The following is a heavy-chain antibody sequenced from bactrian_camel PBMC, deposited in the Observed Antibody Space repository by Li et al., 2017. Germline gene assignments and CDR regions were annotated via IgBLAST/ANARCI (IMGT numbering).Heavy chain of an antibody. Sequence: HVQLVESGGGLVRPGGSLRLSCSAGGSTSMYWWMGWVRQTPGKGLEWVSAISGGGTTYYEDSVKGRFTISRDNAKNTATLHMNSLKPEDTGMYYCAADYDRATIATIWWDREYEYDYWGQGTQVTVS. D-gene: IGHD4*01. CDR1: GSTSMYWW. CDR3: AADYDRATIATIWWDREYEYDY. CDR2: ISGGGTT. J-gene: IGHJ4*01. V-gene: IGHV3S1*01.